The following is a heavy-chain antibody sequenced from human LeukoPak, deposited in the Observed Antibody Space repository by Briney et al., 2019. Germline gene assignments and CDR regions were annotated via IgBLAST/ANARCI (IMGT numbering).Heavy chain of an antibody. D-gene: IGHD5-24*01. V-gene: IGHV3-15*01. CDR1: GITVSTNY. CDR3: TRRSTI. CDR2: IKAKIHGETI. J-gene: IGHJ4*02. Sequence: GGSLRLSCAASGITVSTNYMSWVRQAPGKGLEWVARIKAKIHGETIDYAAPVRGRFIISRDDSRNTVYLQMNSLKFEDTAMYYCTRRSTIWGRGTRVTVSS.